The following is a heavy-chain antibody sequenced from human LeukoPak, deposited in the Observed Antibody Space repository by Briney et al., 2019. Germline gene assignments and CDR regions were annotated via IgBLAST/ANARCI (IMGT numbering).Heavy chain of an antibody. V-gene: IGHV3-30*04. CDR3: ARAGYGYDVHY. D-gene: IGHD5-18*01. Sequence: GGSLRLSCAASGFTFSSYAMHWVRQAPGKGLEWVAVISYDGSNKYYADSVKGRFTISRDNSKNTLYLQMNSLRAEDTAVYYCARAGYGYDVHYWGQGTLVTVSS. CDR1: GFTFSSYA. J-gene: IGHJ4*02. CDR2: ISYDGSNK.